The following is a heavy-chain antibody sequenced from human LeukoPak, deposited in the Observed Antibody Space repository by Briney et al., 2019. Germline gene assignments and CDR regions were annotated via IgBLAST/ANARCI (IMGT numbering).Heavy chain of an antibody. V-gene: IGHV3-7*01. CDR1: GFTFSSYW. D-gene: IGHD3-10*01. CDR2: IKQDGIEK. J-gene: IGHJ3*01. Sequence: GGSLLLSCAASGFTFSSYWMDWVRLVPGKGLEWVANIKQDGIEKYFVGSVKGRFAISRDNAKNSLYLQMNSLRVEDTAVYYCAREGMVRGVPDAFDLWGQGTMVTVSS. CDR3: AREGMVRGVPDAFDL.